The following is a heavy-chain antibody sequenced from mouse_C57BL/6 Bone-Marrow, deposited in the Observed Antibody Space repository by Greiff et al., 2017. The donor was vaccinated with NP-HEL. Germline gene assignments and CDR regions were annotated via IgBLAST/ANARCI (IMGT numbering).Heavy chain of an antibody. CDR3: ARRGGSDY. J-gene: IGHJ2*01. CDR1: GYAFSSSW. V-gene: IGHV1-82*01. CDR2: IYPGDGDT. Sequence: ESGPELVKPGASVKISCKASGYAFSSSWMNWVKQRPGKGLEWIGRIYPGDGDTNYNGKFKGKATLTADKSSSTAYMQLSSLTSEDSAVYFCARRGGSDYWGQGTTLTVSS.